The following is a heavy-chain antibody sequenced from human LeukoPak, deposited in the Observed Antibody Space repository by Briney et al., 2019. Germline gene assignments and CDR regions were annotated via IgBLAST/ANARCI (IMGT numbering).Heavy chain of an antibody. CDR3: ARDRVDTASAFDI. Sequence: GGSLRLSCAASGFTFSSYGMHWVRQAPGKGLEWVAVIWYDGSNKYYADSVKGRFTISRDNSKNTLYLQMNSLRAEDTAVYYCARDRVDTASAFDIWGQGTMVTVSS. CDR2: IWYDGSNK. D-gene: IGHD5-18*01. J-gene: IGHJ3*02. CDR1: GFTFSSYG. V-gene: IGHV3-33*01.